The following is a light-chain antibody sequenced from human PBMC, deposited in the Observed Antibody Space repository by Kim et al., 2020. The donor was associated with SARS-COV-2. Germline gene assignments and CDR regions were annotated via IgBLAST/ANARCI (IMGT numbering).Light chain of an antibody. J-gene: IGKJ1*01. Sequence: SPGERATHYCRTSQSVSHTYFAWYQQRPGQAPRLVIYGTSNRATGIPDRFIGSGSGTDFTLTISRLEPEDFAVYYCQQYAASPWTFGQRTKVDIK. V-gene: IGKV3-20*01. CDR2: GTS. CDR3: QQYAASPWT. CDR1: QSVSHTY.